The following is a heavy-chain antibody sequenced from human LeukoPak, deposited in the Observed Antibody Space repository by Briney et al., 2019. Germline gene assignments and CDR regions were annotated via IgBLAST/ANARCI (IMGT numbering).Heavy chain of an antibody. Sequence: SETLSLTCAVYGGSFSGYYWSWIRQPPGKGLEWIGEINHSGSTNYNPSLKSRVTISVDTSKNQFSLKLSSVTAADTAVYYCARGPTRYSSSWYPRLYFDYWGQGTLVTVSS. CDR2: INHSGST. D-gene: IGHD6-13*01. CDR1: GGSFSGYY. V-gene: IGHV4-34*01. CDR3: ARGPTRYSSSWYPRLYFDY. J-gene: IGHJ4*02.